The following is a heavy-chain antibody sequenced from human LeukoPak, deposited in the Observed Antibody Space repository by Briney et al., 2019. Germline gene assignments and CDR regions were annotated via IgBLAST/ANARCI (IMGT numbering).Heavy chain of an antibody. V-gene: IGHV3-23*01. CDR2: ISGSGAST. CDR1: GFTFSTNA. J-gene: IGHJ4*02. Sequence: PGGSLRLSCLTSGFTFSTNAMSWVRQAPGKGLEWISGISGSGASTYYADSVTGRFTVSRDNSRNTLYLQMNSLRPEDTAIYYCAREGYYGSGSPPSLYFDYWGQGTLVTVSS. CDR3: AREGYYGSGSPPSLYFDY. D-gene: IGHD3-10*01.